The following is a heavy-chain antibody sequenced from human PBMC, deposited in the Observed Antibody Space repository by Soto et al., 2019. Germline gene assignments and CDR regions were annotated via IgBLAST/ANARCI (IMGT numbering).Heavy chain of an antibody. CDR1: GGTFSSYA. J-gene: IGHJ6*02. D-gene: IGHD6-6*01. CDR3: ARGSGYSSSSGRTYYYGMDV. Sequence: GASVKVSCKASGGTFSSYAISWVRQAPGQGLEWMGGIIPIFGTANYAQKFQGRVTITADESTSTAYMELSSLRSEDTAVYYCARGSGYSSSSGRTYYYGMDVWGQGTTVTVSS. CDR2: IIPIFGTA. V-gene: IGHV1-69*13.